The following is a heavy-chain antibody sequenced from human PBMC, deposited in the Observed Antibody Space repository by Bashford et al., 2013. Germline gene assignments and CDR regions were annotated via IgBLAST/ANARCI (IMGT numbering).Heavy chain of an antibody. J-gene: IGHJ5*02. CDR3: ARVATEGRCSSSSCYWLDP. CDR2: IRGKPYGATT. V-gene: IGHV3-49*03. D-gene: IGHD2-2*01. CDR1: GFTFGDYA. Sequence: GSLRLSCLASGFTFGDYAVNWFRQAPGKGLEWISLIRGKPYGATTEYAASVKGRFTISTDDFRGITYLQMNSLRAEDTAVYYCARVATEGRCSSSSCYWLDPWGQGTPVTVSS.